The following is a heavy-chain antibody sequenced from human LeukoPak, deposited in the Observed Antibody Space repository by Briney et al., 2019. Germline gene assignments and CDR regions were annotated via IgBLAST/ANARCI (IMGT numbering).Heavy chain of an antibody. J-gene: IGHJ6*02. CDR3: ARAGYCSGGSCYLYYYYGMDV. CDR1: GYTFTSYD. Sequence: ASVKVPCKASGYTFTSYDINWVRQAPGQVLEWMGWINPNSGGTNYAQKFQGRVTMTRDTSISTAYMELSRLRSDDTAVYYCARAGYCSGGSCYLYYYYGMDVWGQGTTVTVSS. D-gene: IGHD2-15*01. V-gene: IGHV1-2*02. CDR2: INPNSGGT.